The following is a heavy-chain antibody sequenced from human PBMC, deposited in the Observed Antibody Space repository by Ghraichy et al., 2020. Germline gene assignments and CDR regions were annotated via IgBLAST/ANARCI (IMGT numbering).Heavy chain of an antibody. CDR3: ARGVSRQGGDYLDY. D-gene: IGHD3-10*01. CDR2: TYYRSKWYS. CDR1: GDSVSSNSAG. Sequence: SQTLSLTCAISGDSVSSNSAGWNWIRQSPSRGLEWLGRTYYRSKWYSDSAVSVRGRITVSPDTSKNQVSLQLNSVTPEDTAVYYCARGVSRQGGDYLDYWGQGTLVTVSS. V-gene: IGHV6-1*01. J-gene: IGHJ4*02.